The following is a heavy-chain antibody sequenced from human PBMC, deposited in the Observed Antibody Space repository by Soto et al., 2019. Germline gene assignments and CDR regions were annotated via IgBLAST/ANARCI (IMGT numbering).Heavy chain of an antibody. Sequence: ASVKVSCKASGYTFTSYDINWVRQATGQGIEWMGWMNPNSGNTGYAQKFQGRVTMTRNTSISTAYMELSGLRSEDTAVYYCARGRGPTVTTYYYYYYMDVWGKGTTVTV. CDR2: MNPNSGNT. J-gene: IGHJ6*03. CDR1: GYTFTSYD. V-gene: IGHV1-8*01. D-gene: IGHD4-17*01. CDR3: ARGRGPTVTTYYYYYYMDV.